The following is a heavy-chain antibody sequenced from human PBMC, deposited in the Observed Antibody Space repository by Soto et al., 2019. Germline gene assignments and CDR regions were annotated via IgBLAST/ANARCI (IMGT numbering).Heavy chain of an antibody. CDR2: IISSGSAT. V-gene: IGHV3-21*01. CDR3: ARGGSVSRRVEY. D-gene: IGHD3-10*01. CDR1: GFTFSTDS. J-gene: IGHJ4*02. Sequence: GGSLRLSCAASGFTFSTDSMNWVRQAPGKGLEWVSSIISSGSATYYADSVRGRFTISRDNAKNSLYLQMNSLRAEDTAVYYCARGGSVSRRVEYWGQGTVVTVSS.